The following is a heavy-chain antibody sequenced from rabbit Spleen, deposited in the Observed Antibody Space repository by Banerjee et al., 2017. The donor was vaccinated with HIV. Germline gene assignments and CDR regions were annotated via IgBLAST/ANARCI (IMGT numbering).Heavy chain of an antibody. CDR1: GFSFSRGYD. V-gene: IGHV1S45*01. D-gene: IGHD1-1*01. CDR3: TRDDGSGHYIDGYFNL. J-gene: IGHJ4*01. CDR2: IYTGNGKN. Sequence: QEQLVESGGGLVKPGASLTLLCPASGFSFSRGYDMSSVRHAPGKGLEWIGFIYTGNGKNYYASWAKGRFTISKTSSTTVTLQVTSLTAADTATYFCTRDDGSGHYIDGYFNLWGQGTLVTVS.